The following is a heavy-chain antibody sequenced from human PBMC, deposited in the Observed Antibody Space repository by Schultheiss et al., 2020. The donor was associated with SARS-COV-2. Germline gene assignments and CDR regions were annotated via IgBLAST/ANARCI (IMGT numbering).Heavy chain of an antibody. Sequence: SETLSLTCTVSGGSISSGGYYWSWIRQHPGKGLEWIGYIYYSGSTYYNPSLRSRVSMSIETSQNQFSLRLTSVTATDTAIYYCARVDSSSLTRVKFDPWGQGTLVTVSS. V-gene: IGHV4-31*03. CDR2: IYYSGST. CDR1: GGSISSGGYY. J-gene: IGHJ5*02. D-gene: IGHD6-6*01. CDR3: ARVDSSSLTRVKFDP.